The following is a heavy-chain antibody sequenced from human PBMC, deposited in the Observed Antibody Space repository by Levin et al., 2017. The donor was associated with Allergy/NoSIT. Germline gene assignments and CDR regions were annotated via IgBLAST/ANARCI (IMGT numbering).Heavy chain of an antibody. D-gene: IGHD4-17*01. V-gene: IGHV4-30-4*01. Sequence: PSQTLSLTCTVSGDSIYNSDYYWSWIRQPPGKGLEWLGYIYYSGSTYLNPSLKSRITISVDTSNNQFSLKLSSVTAADTAVYYCARVPPTDYGEGFYLDYWGQGTLVTVSS. CDR2: IYYSGST. J-gene: IGHJ4*02. CDR1: GDSIYNSDYY. CDR3: ARVPPTDYGEGFYLDY.